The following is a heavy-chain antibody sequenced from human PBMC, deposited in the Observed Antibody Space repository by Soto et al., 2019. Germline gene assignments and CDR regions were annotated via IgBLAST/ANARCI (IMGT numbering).Heavy chain of an antibody. V-gene: IGHV2-5*01. J-gene: IGHJ5*01. CDR2: IYWNDDK. CDR3: SLHTITPATNWFDF. Sequence: SEPTLENTTQTLTLTCTFSGFAFTTSGVGEGWIRQPPGKALEWLALIYWNDDKRYSPSLRGRLTITKDTSKNQVVLAMTNMEPVDTATYYVSLHTITPATNWFDFRGLGSLVTVPS. D-gene: IGHD2-2*01. CDR1: GFAFTTSGVG.